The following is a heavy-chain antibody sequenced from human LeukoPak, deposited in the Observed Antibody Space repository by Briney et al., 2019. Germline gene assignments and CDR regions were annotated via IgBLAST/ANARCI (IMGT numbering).Heavy chain of an antibody. CDR1: GGSFSGYY. CDR2: INHSGTT. D-gene: IGHD3-3*01. CDR3: ARGPLEWEPPSDAFDI. Sequence: SETLSLTCAVYGGSFSGYYWSWIRQPPGKGLEWIGEINHSGTTKYSPSLKSRLTISVDTSKKQFSLKLSSVTAADTAVYYCARGPLEWEPPSDAFDIWGQGTMVTVSS. V-gene: IGHV4-34*01. J-gene: IGHJ3*02.